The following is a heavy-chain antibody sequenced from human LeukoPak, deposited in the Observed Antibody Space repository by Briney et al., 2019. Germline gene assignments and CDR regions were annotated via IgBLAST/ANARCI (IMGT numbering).Heavy chain of an antibody. J-gene: IGHJ4*02. CDR3: AKGGMTTVTRRYFDY. Sequence: GGSLRLSCAASGFTFSSYGMHWVRQAPGKGLEWVAVIWYDGSNKYYADSVKGRFTISRDNSKNTLYLQMNSLRAEDTAVYYCAKGGMTTVTRRYFDYWGQGTLVTVSS. V-gene: IGHV3-33*06. D-gene: IGHD4-17*01. CDR1: GFTFSSYG. CDR2: IWYDGSNK.